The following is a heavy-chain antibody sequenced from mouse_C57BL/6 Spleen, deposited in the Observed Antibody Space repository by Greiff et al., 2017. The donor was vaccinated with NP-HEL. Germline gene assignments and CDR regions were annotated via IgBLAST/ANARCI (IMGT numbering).Heavy chain of an antibody. D-gene: IGHD2-3*01. V-gene: IGHV1-69*01. CDR3: ARRRGDGYNYFDY. CDR1: GYTFTSYW. CDR2: IDPSDSYT. J-gene: IGHJ2*01. Sequence: QVQLKQPGAELVMPGASVKLSCKASGYTFTSYWMHWVKQRPGQGLEWIGEIDPSDSYTNYNQKFKGKSTLTVDKSSSTAYMQLSSLTSEDSAVYYCARRRGDGYNYFDYWGQGTTLTVSS.